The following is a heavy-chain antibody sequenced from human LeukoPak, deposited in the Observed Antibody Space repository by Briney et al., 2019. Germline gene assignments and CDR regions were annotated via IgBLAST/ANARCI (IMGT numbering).Heavy chain of an antibody. V-gene: IGHV3-9*01. J-gene: IGHJ4*02. D-gene: IGHD1-26*01. CDR3: AKDLFFGGSYLQPFFDY. CDR2: ISWNSGSI. CDR1: GFTLDDYA. Sequence: PGGSLRLSCAASGFTLDDYAMHWVRQAPGKGLEWVSGISWNSGSIGYADSVKGRFTISRDNAKNSLYLQMNSLRAEDTALYYCAKDLFFGGSYLQPFFDYWGQGTLVTVSS.